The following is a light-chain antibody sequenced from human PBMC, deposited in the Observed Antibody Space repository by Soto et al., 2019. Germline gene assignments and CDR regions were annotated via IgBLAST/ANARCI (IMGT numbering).Light chain of an antibody. V-gene: IGLV1-44*01. CDR3: AAWDDSLNGYV. CDR1: SSNIGSNT. CDR2: VND. Sequence: QSVPTQPPSASGTPGQRVTISCSGSSSNIGSNTVNWYQKLPGTAPTLLIYVNDKRPSGVPDRFSGSKSGTSASLAISGLQSDDEADYYCAAWDDSLNGYVFGTGTNVTVL. J-gene: IGLJ1*01.